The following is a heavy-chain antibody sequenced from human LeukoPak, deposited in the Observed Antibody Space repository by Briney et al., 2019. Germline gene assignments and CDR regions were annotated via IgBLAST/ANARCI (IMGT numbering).Heavy chain of an antibody. D-gene: IGHD2-21*02. CDR1: GYTFTGYY. V-gene: IGHV1-2*02. CDR2: INPNSGGT. Sequence: ASVKVSCKASGYTFTGYYMHWVRQAPGQGLEWMGWINPNSGGTNYAQKFQGRVTMTRDTSISTAYMELSRLRSDDTAVYYCARGTRAYCGGDCYPFWGQGTLVTVSS. J-gene: IGHJ4*02. CDR3: ARGTRAYCGGDCYPF.